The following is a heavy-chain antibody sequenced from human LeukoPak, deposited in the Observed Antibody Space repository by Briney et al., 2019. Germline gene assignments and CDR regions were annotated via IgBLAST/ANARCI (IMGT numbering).Heavy chain of an antibody. D-gene: IGHD6-19*01. CDR1: GFTFNNYW. J-gene: IGHJ4*02. CDR3: VPGGLAVSGIDY. Sequence: GGSLRLSCAVSGFTFNNYWMSWVRQAPGKGLEWVANITPDGSDRYYVDSLKGRVTISRDNTKSSLYLQLNSLRAEDTAVYYCVPGGLAVSGIDYWGQGALVTVSS. CDR2: ITPDGSDR. V-gene: IGHV3-7*01.